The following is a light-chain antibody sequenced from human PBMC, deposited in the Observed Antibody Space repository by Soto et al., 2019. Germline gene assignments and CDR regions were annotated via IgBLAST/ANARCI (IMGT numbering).Light chain of an antibody. Sequence: DIQMTQSPSSLSASVGDRVTITCQASQDINNYLNWYRQKPGEAPKLLIYDASNLHTGVPSRFSGGGSGTDFTLTISSLQPEDIATYYCQEYDSLPPTFGQGTRLDIK. V-gene: IGKV1-33*01. CDR1: QDINNY. CDR3: QEYDSLPPT. J-gene: IGKJ5*01. CDR2: DAS.